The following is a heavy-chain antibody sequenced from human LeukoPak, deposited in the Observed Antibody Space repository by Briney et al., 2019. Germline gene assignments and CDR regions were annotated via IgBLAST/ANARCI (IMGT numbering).Heavy chain of an antibody. D-gene: IGHD3-22*01. CDR3: AKDHEVVVVITNDY. J-gene: IGHJ4*02. CDR2: ISGSGGST. V-gene: IGHV3-23*01. CDR1: GFTFSSYA. Sequence: PGGSLRLSCAASGFTFSSYAMSWVRQAPGKGLEWVSAISGSGGSTYYADSVKGRFTISRDNSKNTLYLQMNSLRAEDTAVYYCAKDHEVVVVITNDYWGQGTLVTVSS.